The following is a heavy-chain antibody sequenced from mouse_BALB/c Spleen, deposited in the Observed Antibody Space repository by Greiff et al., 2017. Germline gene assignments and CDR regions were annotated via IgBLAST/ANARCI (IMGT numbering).Heavy chain of an antibody. CDR3: ASLDYGSSPAWFAY. Sequence: EVKLVESGPSLVKPSQTLSLTCSVTGDSITSGYWNWIRKFPGNKLEYMGYISYSGSTYYNPSLKSRISITRDTSKNQYYLQLNSVTTEDTATYYCASLDYGSSPAWFAYWGQGTLVTVSA. D-gene: IGHD1-1*01. V-gene: IGHV3-8*02. CDR2: ISYSGST. CDR1: GDSITSGY. J-gene: IGHJ3*01.